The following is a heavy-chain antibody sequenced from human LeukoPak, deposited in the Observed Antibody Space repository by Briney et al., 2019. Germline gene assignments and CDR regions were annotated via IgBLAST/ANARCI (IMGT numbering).Heavy chain of an antibody. J-gene: IGHJ3*02. V-gene: IGHV3-30*04. Sequence: GRSLRLSCAASGFTVSSYAMHWVRQAPGKGLEWVGVISYDGSNKYYADSVKRRFTISRVNSKNTLYLQMNSLRAEDTAAYYSAREDYDFWRRLCHAFDICGQGTMVTVSS. CDR1: GFTVSSYA. CDR3: AREDYDFWRRLCHAFDI. CDR2: ISYDGSNK. D-gene: IGHD3-3*01.